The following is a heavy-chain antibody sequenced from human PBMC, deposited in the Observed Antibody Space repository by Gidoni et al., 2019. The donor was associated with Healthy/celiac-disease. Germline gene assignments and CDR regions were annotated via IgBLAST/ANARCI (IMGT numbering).Heavy chain of an antibody. D-gene: IGHD2-2*01. V-gene: IGHV3-21*01. CDR3: ARLGSLGYCSSTSCPLDY. CDR1: GFTFSSYS. J-gene: IGHJ4*02. Sequence: EVQLVESGGGLVKPGGSVRLACAASGFTFSSYSMNWCRQPPGKGLEWVSSISSSSSYIYYADSVKGRFTISRDNAKNSLYLQMNSLRAEDTAVYYCARLGSLGYCSSTSCPLDYWGQGTLVTVSS. CDR2: ISSSSSYI.